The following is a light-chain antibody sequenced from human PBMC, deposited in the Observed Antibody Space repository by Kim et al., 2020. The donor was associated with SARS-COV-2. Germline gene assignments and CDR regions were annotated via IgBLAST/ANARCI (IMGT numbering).Light chain of an antibody. CDR1: STEVGVYNY. Sequence: GQPCTISCTGTSTEVGVYNYVSWYQQHPGKAPKLMIYDVIRRPSGVPDRFSGSKSGNTASLTISGLQAEDEGDYYCCSYAGTYTLVFGGGTQLTVL. V-gene: IGLV2-11*03. J-gene: IGLJ2*01. CDR3: CSYAGTYTLV. CDR2: DVI.